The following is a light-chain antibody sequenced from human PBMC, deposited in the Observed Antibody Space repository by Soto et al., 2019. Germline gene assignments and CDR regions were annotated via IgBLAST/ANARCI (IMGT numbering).Light chain of an antibody. CDR1: QDISSR. Sequence: DIQMTQSPSSVSASVGDRVTITCRASQDISSRIAWYQQKPGKAPNLLIYYTSTLQSGVPSRFSGSGYGTDFSLTISSLQPEDFATYFCQQGNSLPYTFGQGTKLEIK. CDR3: QQGNSLPYT. CDR2: YTS. V-gene: IGKV1-12*01. J-gene: IGKJ2*01.